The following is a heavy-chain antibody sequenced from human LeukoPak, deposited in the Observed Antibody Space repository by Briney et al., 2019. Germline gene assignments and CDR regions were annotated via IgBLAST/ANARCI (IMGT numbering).Heavy chain of an antibody. CDR2: INTGNGKT. Sequence: ASVKVSCKASGYTFTSYALHWVRRAPGQSLEWMGWINTGNGKTKSSQKFQGRVTVTRDTSASTAYMELSSLRSEDTAVYYCARPHAPSGSYFPFDYWGQGTLVTVSS. D-gene: IGHD1-26*01. V-gene: IGHV1-3*04. CDR3: ARPHAPSGSYFPFDY. J-gene: IGHJ4*02. CDR1: GYTFTSYA.